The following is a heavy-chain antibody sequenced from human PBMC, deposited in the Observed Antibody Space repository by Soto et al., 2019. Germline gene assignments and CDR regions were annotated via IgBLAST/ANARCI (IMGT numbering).Heavy chain of an antibody. V-gene: IGHV3-30*18. D-gene: IGHD6-25*01. Sequence: GALRLSCAVSGFSFRSYGMHWVRQAPGKGLEWVAVISNDGGLKHYTDSVKGRFTISRDNSQNTLYLEINSLRPEDTAVYFCANGEGGFQDYSLGYWGQGNQVTVSS. J-gene: IGHJ4*02. CDR1: GFSFRSYG. CDR3: ANGEGGFQDYSLGY. CDR2: ISNDGGLK.